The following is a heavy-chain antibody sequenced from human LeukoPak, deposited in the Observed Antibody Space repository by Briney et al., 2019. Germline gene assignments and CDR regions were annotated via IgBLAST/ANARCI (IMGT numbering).Heavy chain of an antibody. CDR3: ARHMYSSSCLDY. Sequence: SETLSLTCTVSGVSISSYYWSWLRQPPGKGLEWIGYIYYSGSTNYNPSLKSRVTISVDTSKNQFSLKLSSVTAADTAVYYCARHMYSSSCLDYWGQGTLVTVSS. CDR2: IYYSGST. CDR1: GVSISSYY. J-gene: IGHJ4*02. V-gene: IGHV4-59*08. D-gene: IGHD6-13*01.